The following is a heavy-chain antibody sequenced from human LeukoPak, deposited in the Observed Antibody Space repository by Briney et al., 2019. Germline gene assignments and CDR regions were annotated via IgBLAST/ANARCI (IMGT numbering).Heavy chain of an antibody. V-gene: IGHV1-18*01. CDR3: ARGCSSTTCYYMDV. D-gene: IGHD2-2*01. Sequence: ASVTVSCKASGYTFTGYGIGWVRQAPGQGLECTGWISPHNGNTNYAQKFQGRVTMTTDTSTSTAYMELRSLTSDDTAVYYCARGCSSTTCYYMDVWGKGTTVTVSS. CDR1: GYTFTGYG. CDR2: ISPHNGNT. J-gene: IGHJ6*03.